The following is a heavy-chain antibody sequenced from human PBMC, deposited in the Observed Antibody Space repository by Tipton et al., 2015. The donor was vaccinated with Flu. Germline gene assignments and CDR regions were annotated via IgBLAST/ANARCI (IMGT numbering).Heavy chain of an antibody. J-gene: IGHJ5*02. CDR3: ARRYYSNYVSDPKNWFDP. CDR2: VFYSGSS. V-gene: IGHV4-59*08. CDR1: GASISTFY. Sequence: TLSLTCTVSGASISTFYWSWIRQSPGKGLEWIGYVFYSGSSNYNPSLKSRVSISVHTSKNQFSLRLSSVTAADTAVYYCARRYYSNYVSDPKNWFDPWGQGTLVTVSS. D-gene: IGHD4-11*01.